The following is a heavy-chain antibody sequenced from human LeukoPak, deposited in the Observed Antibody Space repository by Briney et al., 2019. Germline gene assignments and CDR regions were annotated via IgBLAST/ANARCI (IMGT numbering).Heavy chain of an antibody. CDR1: GFTFSNYA. D-gene: IGHD6-6*01. CDR2: IGPGDDT. J-gene: IGHJ4*01. V-gene: IGHV3-23*01. Sequence: GGSLRLSCAASGFTFSNYAMGWVRQAPRKGLEWVSVIGPGDDTHYADSVKGRFSISRDNSKSTLFLQMNSLRAEDTAVYYCARNPSRRPIDYWGQGALVTVSS. CDR3: ARNPSRRPIDY.